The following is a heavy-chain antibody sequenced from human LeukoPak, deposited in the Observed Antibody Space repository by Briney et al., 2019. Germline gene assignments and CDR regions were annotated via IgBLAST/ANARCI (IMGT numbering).Heavy chain of an antibody. CDR3: ARSVVGPTYYDILTGYRPAWGMDV. Sequence: SVKVSCKASGGTFSSYAISWVRQAPGQGLEWMGRIIPILGIANYAQKFQGRVTITADKSTSTAYMELSSLRSEDTAVYYCARSVVGPTYYDILTGYRPAWGMDVWGQGTTVTVSS. V-gene: IGHV1-69*04. D-gene: IGHD3-9*01. CDR2: IIPILGIA. CDR1: GGTFSSYA. J-gene: IGHJ6*02.